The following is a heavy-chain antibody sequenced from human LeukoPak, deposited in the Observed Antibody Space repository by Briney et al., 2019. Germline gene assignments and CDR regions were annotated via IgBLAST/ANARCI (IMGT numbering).Heavy chain of an antibody. CDR2: IKSKTDGETT. Sequence: GGSLRLSCAASGFTFSNAWMRWVRQAPGKGLEWVGRIKSKTDGETTDYAAPVKGRFTISKDHSKNTLYLQMNSRKTEDTAVYYCTTERSDYYYMHVWGKGTTVTVSS. CDR3: TTERSDYYYMHV. V-gene: IGHV3-15*01. CDR1: GFTFSNAW. J-gene: IGHJ6*03.